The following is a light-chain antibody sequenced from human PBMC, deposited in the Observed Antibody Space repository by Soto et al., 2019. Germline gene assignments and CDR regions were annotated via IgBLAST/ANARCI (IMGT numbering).Light chain of an antibody. CDR2: EVV. V-gene: IGLV2-8*01. J-gene: IGLJ1*01. CDR3: KSYAGSNTYV. CDR1: KSDIGVYDF. Sequence: QSVLTQPPSASGSPGQSVTISCNVTKSDIGVYDFVSWYQQHPGKAPRLIIYEVVQRPSGVPDRFSGSKSGNTASLTVSGLQAADEADYLCKSYAGSNTYVFGSGTKLTVL.